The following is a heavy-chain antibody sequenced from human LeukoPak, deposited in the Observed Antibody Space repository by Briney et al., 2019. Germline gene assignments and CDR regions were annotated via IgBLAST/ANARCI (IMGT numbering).Heavy chain of an antibody. J-gene: IGHJ4*02. CDR1: GFTFSSYS. D-gene: IGHD3-9*01. Sequence: PGGSLRLSCAASGFTFSSYSMNWVRQASGKGLEWVSSISSSSSYIYYADSVKGRFTISRDNAKNSLYLQMNSLRAEDTAVYYCATGGKALRYFDWGQEYYFDYWGQGTQVTVSS. CDR3: ATGGKALRYFDWGQEYYFDY. CDR2: ISSSSSYI. V-gene: IGHV3-21*01.